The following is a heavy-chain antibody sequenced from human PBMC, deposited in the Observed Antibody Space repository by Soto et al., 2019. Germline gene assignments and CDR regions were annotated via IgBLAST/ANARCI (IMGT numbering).Heavy chain of an antibody. CDR2: INSDGSST. CDR1: GFTFRSYW. Sequence: EVQLVESGGGLVQPGGSLRLSCAASGFTFRSYWMQWVRQAPGKGLVWVSWINSDGSSTSYADSVKGRFTISRDNAKNTLYLQMNRLRAEETAVYYCASGGSSLNFDSWGQGTLVTVSS. D-gene: IGHD6-6*01. J-gene: IGHJ4*02. V-gene: IGHV3-74*01. CDR3: ASGGSSLNFDS.